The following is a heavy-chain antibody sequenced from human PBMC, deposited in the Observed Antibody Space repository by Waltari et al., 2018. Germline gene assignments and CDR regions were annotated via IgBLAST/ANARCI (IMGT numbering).Heavy chain of an antibody. J-gene: IGHJ4*02. CDR3: ARGRGDYGPFDY. V-gene: IGHV4-59*11. CDR2: IYYSGST. CDR1: GGSISSHY. D-gene: IGHD4-17*01. Sequence: QVQLQESGPGLVKPSETLSLTCTVSGGSISSHYWCWIRQPPGKGLGWIGYIYYSGSTNYNPSLKSRVTISVDTSKNQFSLKLSSVTAADTAVYYCARGRGDYGPFDYWGQGTLVTVSS.